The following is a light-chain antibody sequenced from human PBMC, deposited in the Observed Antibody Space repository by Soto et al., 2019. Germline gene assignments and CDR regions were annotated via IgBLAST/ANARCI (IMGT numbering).Light chain of an antibody. Sequence: DIQMTQSPSSLSASVRDRVTITCQASQAISSYLNWYQQKPGKAPKLLIYDASNLQTGVPSRFSGSGSGTDITFTISSLQPEDVATYSCQQYDDLPLTFGGGTKVEIK. CDR3: QQYDDLPLT. J-gene: IGKJ4*01. CDR1: QAISSY. CDR2: DAS. V-gene: IGKV1-33*01.